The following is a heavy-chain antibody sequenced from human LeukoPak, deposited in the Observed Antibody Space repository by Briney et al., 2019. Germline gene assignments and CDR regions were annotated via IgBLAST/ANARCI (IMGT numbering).Heavy chain of an antibody. CDR2: ISSSSSYI. Sequence: GGSLRLSCAASGFTFSSYSMNWVRQAPGKGLEWVSSISSSSSYIYSADSVKGRFTISRDNAKNSLYLQMNSLRAEDTAVYYCARTDTTSNYYYYMDVWGKGTTVTISS. CDR1: GFTFSSYS. V-gene: IGHV3-21*04. D-gene: IGHD1-26*01. J-gene: IGHJ6*03. CDR3: ARTDTTSNYYYYMDV.